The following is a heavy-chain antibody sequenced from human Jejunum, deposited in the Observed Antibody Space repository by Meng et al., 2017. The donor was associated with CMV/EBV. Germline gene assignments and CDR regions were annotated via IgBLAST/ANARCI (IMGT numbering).Heavy chain of an antibody. J-gene: IGHJ3*01. CDR3: ARDRPRDCVMCYNSAAFDL. D-gene: IGHD2-2*02. Sequence: SSFGLNWVRKAPGKGLEWVAVVSFYGDNQYYADSVEGRFTVSRDNSKNTVFLQMNNLTPEDTALYYCARDRPRDCVMCYNSAAFDLWGQGTMVTVSS. CDR2: VSFYGDNQ. CDR1: SSFG. V-gene: IGHV3-30*03.